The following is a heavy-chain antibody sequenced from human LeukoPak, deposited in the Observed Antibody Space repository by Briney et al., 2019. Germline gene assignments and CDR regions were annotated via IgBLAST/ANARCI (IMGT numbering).Heavy chain of an antibody. V-gene: IGHV3-20*04. Sequence: GGSLRLSCTASGFTFDDYGMSWVRQAPGKGLELVSGINWNGGSTGYADSVKGRFTISRDNAKNSLYLQMNSLRAEDTALYYCARASGYSYGYYFDYWGQGTLVTVSS. CDR3: ARASGYSYGYYFDY. CDR2: INWNGGST. J-gene: IGHJ4*02. D-gene: IGHD5-18*01. CDR1: GFTFDDYG.